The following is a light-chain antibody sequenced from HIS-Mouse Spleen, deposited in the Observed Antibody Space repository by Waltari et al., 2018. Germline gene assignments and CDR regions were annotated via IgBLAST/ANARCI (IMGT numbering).Light chain of an antibody. CDR2: EGS. V-gene: IGLV2-23*01. CDR1: SSDAGSYNL. CDR3: CSYAGSSTYVV. Sequence: QSALTQPASVSGSPGQSTTISCTGTSSDAGSYNLVSWYQQHPGKAPKLMIYEGSKRPSGVSNRFSGSKSANTASLTISGLQAEDEADYYCCSYAGSSTYVVFGGGTKLTVL. J-gene: IGLJ2*01.